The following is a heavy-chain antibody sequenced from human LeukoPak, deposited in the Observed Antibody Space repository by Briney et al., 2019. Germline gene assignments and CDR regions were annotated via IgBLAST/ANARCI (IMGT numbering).Heavy chain of an antibody. Sequence: GGSLRLSCAASGFAFSSYNMKWVRQAPGKGLEWVSFISTTSTYIYYADSVKGRFTVSRDNSKNLLYLQMDSLRAEDTAVYYCAKEMATIRAFDFWGQGTMVTVSS. V-gene: IGHV3-21*04. CDR2: ISTTSTYI. CDR3: AKEMATIRAFDF. J-gene: IGHJ3*01. CDR1: GFAFSSYN. D-gene: IGHD5-24*01.